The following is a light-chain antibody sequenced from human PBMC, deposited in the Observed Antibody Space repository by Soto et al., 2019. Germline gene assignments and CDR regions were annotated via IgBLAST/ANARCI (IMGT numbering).Light chain of an antibody. Sequence: EVVLTQSPGTLSLSPGERATLSCRASENVSNNYLAWYQQKPGQAPRLLIFGSSDRAAGMPDRFSGSGSGTDFTLTISRLEPEDVAVSYCQQYGSSPPYTFGQGTKLEIK. J-gene: IGKJ2*01. CDR1: ENVSNNY. CDR3: QQYGSSPPYT. CDR2: GSS. V-gene: IGKV3-20*01.